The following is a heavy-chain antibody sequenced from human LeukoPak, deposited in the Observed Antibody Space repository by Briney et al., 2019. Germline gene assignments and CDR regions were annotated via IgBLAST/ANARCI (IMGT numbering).Heavy chain of an antibody. CDR3: ARESRGDDWFDP. J-gene: IGHJ5*02. Sequence: SETLSLTCAVSADSISGYYWSWIRQPPGKRLEWIGYIFHSGFTNYNPSLKSRVTISIDTSKNQFSLKLSSVTAADTAVYYCARESRGDDWFDPWGQGILVTVSS. CDR1: ADSISGYY. D-gene: IGHD3-22*01. V-gene: IGHV4-59*01. CDR2: IFHSGFT.